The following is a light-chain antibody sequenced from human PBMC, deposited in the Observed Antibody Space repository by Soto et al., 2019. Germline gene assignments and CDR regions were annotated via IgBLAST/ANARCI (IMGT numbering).Light chain of an antibody. CDR3: QQSHGIPYT. CDR1: QTMSTY. J-gene: IGKJ2*01. Sequence: DIQMTQSPSSLSASVGDRVTITCRASQTMSTYLNWYQQKPGKAPKLLIYAASTLQSGVPSRFSGSGSGTDFTLTINSLQPEDFATYYCQQSHGIPYTFGQGTKLEIK. V-gene: IGKV1-39*01. CDR2: AAS.